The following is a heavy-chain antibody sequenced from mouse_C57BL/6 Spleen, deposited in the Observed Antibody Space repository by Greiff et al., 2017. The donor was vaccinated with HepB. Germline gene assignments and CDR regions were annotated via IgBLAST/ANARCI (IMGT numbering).Heavy chain of an antibody. Sequence: QVQLQQPGAELVKPGASVKMSCKASGYTFTSYWITWVKQRPGQGLEWIGDIYPGSGSTNYNEKFKSKATLTVYTPSSTAYMQFSSLTSEDSAVYYCARYYDYDRVYAMDYWGQGTSVTVSS. CDR3: ARYYDYDRVYAMDY. D-gene: IGHD2-4*01. CDR1: GYTFTSYW. CDR2: IYPGSGST. J-gene: IGHJ4*01. V-gene: IGHV1-55*01.